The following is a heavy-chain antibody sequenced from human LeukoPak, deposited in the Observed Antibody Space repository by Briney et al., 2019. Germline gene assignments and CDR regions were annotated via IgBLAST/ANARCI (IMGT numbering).Heavy chain of an antibody. Sequence: SETLSLTCTVSCGSISSYYWSWIRQPPGKGLEWIGYIYYSGSTNYNPSLKSRVTISVDTSKNQFSLKLSSVTAADTAVYYCARGYDFWSGYYFDYWGQGTLVTVSS. CDR3: ARGYDFWSGYYFDY. D-gene: IGHD3-3*01. J-gene: IGHJ4*02. V-gene: IGHV4-59*01. CDR2: IYYSGST. CDR1: CGSISSYY.